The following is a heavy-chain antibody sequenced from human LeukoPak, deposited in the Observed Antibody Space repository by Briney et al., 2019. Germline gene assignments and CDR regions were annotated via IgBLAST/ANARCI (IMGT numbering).Heavy chain of an antibody. Sequence: SETLSLTCAVYGGSFSGYYWGWIRQPPGKGLELIGEINHSGSTNSNPYLKNRVTISVDTSKNQFSLKLSSVTAADTAVYYCARTAVGKVVRGVFQHWGQGTLVTVSS. V-gene: IGHV4-34*01. D-gene: IGHD3-10*01. CDR2: INHSGST. CDR1: GGSFSGYY. J-gene: IGHJ1*01. CDR3: ARTAVGKVVRGVFQH.